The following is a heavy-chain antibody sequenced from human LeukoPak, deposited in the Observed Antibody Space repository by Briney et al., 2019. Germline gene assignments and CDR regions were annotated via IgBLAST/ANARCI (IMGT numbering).Heavy chain of an antibody. Sequence: ASAKVSCKASRDSFDGYYIHWVRQAPRQGLQWMGVIDPTDGLTTYSQIFQGRVTMTSDMSTSTVFMELSSLTSDDSAVYYCARDASRGSGSPYNWFAPWGQGSLVTVSS. CDR2: IDPTDGLT. V-gene: IGHV1-46*02. CDR1: RDSFDGYY. J-gene: IGHJ5*02. CDR3: ARDASRGSGSPYNWFAP. D-gene: IGHD3-10*01.